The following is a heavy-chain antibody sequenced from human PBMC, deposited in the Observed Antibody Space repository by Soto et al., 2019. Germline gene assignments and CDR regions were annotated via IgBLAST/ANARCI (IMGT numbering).Heavy chain of an antibody. CDR1: GGSVTSCPYH. CDR3: ARGDRPRSGYYTFYYYGLDV. V-gene: IGHV4-61*01. CDR2: VSYNGGA. Sequence: SEILSLTCTVSGGSVTSCPYHCSWIRESPEKGLEWIGYVSYNGGANYNPSLKGRVTISLDPSQHQLSLRLTSVTAGDTAVYYCARGDRPRSGYYTFYYYGLDVWGRGTTVTVSS. J-gene: IGHJ6*02. D-gene: IGHD3-22*01.